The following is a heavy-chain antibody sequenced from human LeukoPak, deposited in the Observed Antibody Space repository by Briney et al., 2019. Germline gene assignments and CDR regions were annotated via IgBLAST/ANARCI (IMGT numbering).Heavy chain of an antibody. Sequence: GGSLRLSCAASGFTFSNAWMSWVRQAPGKGLEWVGRIKSRTDGGTTGYAAPVKGRFTISRDDSKNTLYLQMNSLKTEDTAVYYCTTAGPGYYYDSSGYYRYWGQGTLVTVSS. CDR3: TTAGPGYYYDSSGYYRY. J-gene: IGHJ4*02. CDR2: IKSRTDGGTT. V-gene: IGHV3-15*01. D-gene: IGHD3-22*01. CDR1: GFTFSNAW.